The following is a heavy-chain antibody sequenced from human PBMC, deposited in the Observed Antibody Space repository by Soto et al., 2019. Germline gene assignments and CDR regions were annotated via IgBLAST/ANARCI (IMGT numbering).Heavy chain of an antibody. Sequence: XESLKISGKGCGYSFTSYWVGRVRQMPGKGLEWMGIIYPGDSDTRYSPSFQGQVTISADKSISTAYLRWSSLKASDTAMYYCARHQQLTADYYYGMDAWGQGSTVTVSS. CDR2: IYPGDSDT. D-gene: IGHD6-13*01. V-gene: IGHV5-51*01. CDR1: GYSFTSYW. CDR3: ARHQQLTADYYYGMDA. J-gene: IGHJ6*02.